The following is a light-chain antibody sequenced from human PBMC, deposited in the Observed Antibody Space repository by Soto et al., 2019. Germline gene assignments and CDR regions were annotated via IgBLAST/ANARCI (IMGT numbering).Light chain of an antibody. V-gene: IGKV1-33*01. CDR3: QQYEDLPIT. CDR1: NDITNF. J-gene: IGKJ5*01. Sequence: DVQVTQSPSSLSVSVGDRVTITCQARNDITNFLNWYQQKPGKAPKLLIYDVSKLETGVPSRFSGSGSGTDFTLTISSLQPEDIATYFCQQYEDLPITFGQGTRLEIK. CDR2: DVS.